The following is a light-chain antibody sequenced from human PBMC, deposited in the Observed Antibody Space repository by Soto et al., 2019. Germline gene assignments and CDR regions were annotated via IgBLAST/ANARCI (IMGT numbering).Light chain of an antibody. CDR2: GAS. CDR1: QRVSSSY. CDR3: QQYGSSSWT. V-gene: IGKV3-20*01. Sequence: ETVLTQSLGTLSLTQGERATLSCRARQRVSSSYLAWYPQQPGQAPRLLIYGASSRATGIPDRFSGSGSGTDFTLTISRLEPEDFAVYYCQQYGSSSWTFGQGTKV. J-gene: IGKJ1*01.